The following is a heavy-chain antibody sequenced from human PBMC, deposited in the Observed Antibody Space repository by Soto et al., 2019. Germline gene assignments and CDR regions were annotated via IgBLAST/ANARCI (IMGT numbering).Heavy chain of an antibody. J-gene: IGHJ4*02. CDR3: AKDRLVVVPAAFFSHY. D-gene: IGHD2-2*01. CDR1: GFTFSSYA. V-gene: IGHV3-23*01. CDR2: ISGSGGST. Sequence: GGSLRLSCAASGFTFSSYAMSWVRQAPGKGLEWVSAISGSGGSTYYADSVKGRFTISRDNSKNTLYLQMNSLRAEDTAVYYCAKDRLVVVPAAFFSHYWGQGTLVTVSS.